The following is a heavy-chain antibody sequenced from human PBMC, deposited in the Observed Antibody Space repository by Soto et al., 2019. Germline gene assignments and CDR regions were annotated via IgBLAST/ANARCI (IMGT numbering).Heavy chain of an antibody. CDR2: ISYDGSNK. J-gene: IGHJ3*02. CDR1: GFTFSSYA. V-gene: IGHV3-30-3*01. D-gene: IGHD3-22*01. Sequence: AGGSLRLSCAASGFTFSSYAMHWVRQAPGKGLEWVAVISYDGSNKYYADSVKGRFTISRDNSKNTLYLQMNSLRAEDTAVYYCAREESESAVVINDAFDIWGQGTMVTVSS. CDR3: AREESESAVVINDAFDI.